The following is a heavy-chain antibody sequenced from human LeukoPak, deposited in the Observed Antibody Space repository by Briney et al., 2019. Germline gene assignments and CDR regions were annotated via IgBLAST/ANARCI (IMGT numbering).Heavy chain of an antibody. V-gene: IGHV4-59*01. CDR1: GGSISTYY. D-gene: IGHD3-9*01. CDR3: ARRGIGLVMDY. J-gene: IGHJ4*02. Sequence: SETLSLTCTVSGGSISTYYWNWIRQPPGKGLEWIGHIYHSGSTNYNPSLKSRVTISVDTSKNEFSLKLSSVTAADTAVYYCARRGIGLVMDYWGQGTLVTVSS. CDR2: IYHSGST.